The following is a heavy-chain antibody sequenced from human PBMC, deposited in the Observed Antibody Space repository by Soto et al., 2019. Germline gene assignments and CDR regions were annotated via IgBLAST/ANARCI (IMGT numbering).Heavy chain of an antibody. V-gene: IGHV1-69*06. CDR1: GYTFTGYY. CDR2: INPIFGTA. CDR3: AREVRDGYNSLSLTFDY. D-gene: IGHD5-12*01. J-gene: IGHJ4*02. Sequence: QVQLVQSGAEVKKPGASVKVSCKASGYTFTGYYMHWVRQAPGQGLEWMGWINPIFGTANYAQKFQGRVTITADKSTSTAYMELSSLRSEDTAVYYCAREVRDGYNSLSLTFDYWGQGTLVTVSS.